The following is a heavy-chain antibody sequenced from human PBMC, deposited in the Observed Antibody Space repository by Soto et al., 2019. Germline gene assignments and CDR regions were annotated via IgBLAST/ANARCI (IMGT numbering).Heavy chain of an antibody. V-gene: IGHV4-34*01. CDR2: INHSGST. Sequence: QVQLQQWGAGLLKPSETLSLTCAVYGGSFSGYYWSWIRQPPGKGLEWIGEINHSGSTNYNPSLKSRFHISVDXXKXQXXLKLSSVTAADTAVYYCARGPSPLYSGYQVAWFDPWGQGTLVTVSS. J-gene: IGHJ5*02. CDR1: GGSFSGYY. D-gene: IGHD5-12*01. CDR3: ARGPSPLYSGYQVAWFDP.